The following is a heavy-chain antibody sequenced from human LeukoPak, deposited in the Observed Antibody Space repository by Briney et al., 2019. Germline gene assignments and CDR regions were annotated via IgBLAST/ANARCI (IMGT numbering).Heavy chain of an antibody. D-gene: IGHD2-2*02. Sequence: PGGSLRLSCEASGFTFSSYDMNWVRQAPGKGLEWVSAISGSGGNTYYADSVKGRFTISRDNSKNTLYLQMNSLRAEDTAVYYCAKDPRRGIVVVPAAILPWFDPWGQGTLVTVSS. J-gene: IGHJ5*02. V-gene: IGHV3-23*01. CDR1: GFTFSSYD. CDR3: AKDPRRGIVVVPAAILPWFDP. CDR2: ISGSGGNT.